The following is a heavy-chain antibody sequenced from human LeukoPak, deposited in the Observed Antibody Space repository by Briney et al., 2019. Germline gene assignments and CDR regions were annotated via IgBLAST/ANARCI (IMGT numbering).Heavy chain of an antibody. CDR1: GFTFSSYA. Sequence: GGSLRLSCAASGFTFSSYAMSWVRQAPGKGLEWVSVISGSGGSTYYADSVRGRFTISRDNSKNTLYLQMNSLRAEDTAVYYCAKAGGSSRSEYYFDYWGQGTLVTVSS. V-gene: IGHV3-23*01. J-gene: IGHJ4*02. D-gene: IGHD1-26*01. CDR2: ISGSGGST. CDR3: AKAGGSSRSEYYFDY.